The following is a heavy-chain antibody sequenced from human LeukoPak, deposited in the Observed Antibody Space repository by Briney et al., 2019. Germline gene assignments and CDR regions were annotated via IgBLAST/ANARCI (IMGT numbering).Heavy chain of an antibody. J-gene: IGHJ5*02. CDR2: INPSGGST. V-gene: IGHV1-46*01. CDR3: ARGSIVVVPAANNWFDP. Sequence: GASVKVSCKASGYTLTSYYMHWVRQAPGQGLEWMGIINPSGGSTSYAQKFQGRVTMTRDTSTSTVYMELSSLRSEDTAVYYCARGSIVVVPAANNWFDPWGQGTLVTVSS. D-gene: IGHD2-2*01. CDR1: GYTLTSYY.